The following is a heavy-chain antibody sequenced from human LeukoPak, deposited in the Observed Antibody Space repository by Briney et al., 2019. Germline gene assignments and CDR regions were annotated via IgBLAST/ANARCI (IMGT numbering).Heavy chain of an antibody. D-gene: IGHD3-22*01. CDR3: AKEGGWGYYYDSSGYLGDY. CDR2: ISYDGSNK. CDR1: GFTFSSYG. Sequence: GGSLRLSCAASGFTFSSYGMHWVRQAPGKGREWGAVISYDGSNKYYSDSVKGRFTISRDNSKNTLYLQMNSLRAEDTAVYYCAKEGGWGYYYDSSGYLGDYWGQGTLVTVSS. J-gene: IGHJ4*02. V-gene: IGHV3-30*18.